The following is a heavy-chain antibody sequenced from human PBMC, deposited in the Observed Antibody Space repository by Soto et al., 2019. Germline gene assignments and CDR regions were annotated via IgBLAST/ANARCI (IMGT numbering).Heavy chain of an antibody. CDR3: ATLRHFDWGGNWFDP. CDR2: INAGNGNT. V-gene: IGHV1-3*01. Sequence: ASVKVSGKASGYTFTSYAMHWVRQAPGQRLEWMGWINAGNGNTKYSQKFQGRVTITRDTSASTAYMELSSLRSEDTAVYYCATLRHFDWGGNWFDPWGQGTLVTVSS. D-gene: IGHD3-9*01. CDR1: GYTFTSYA. J-gene: IGHJ5*02.